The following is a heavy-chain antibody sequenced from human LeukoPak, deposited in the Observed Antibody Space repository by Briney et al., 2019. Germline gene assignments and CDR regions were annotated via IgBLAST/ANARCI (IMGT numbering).Heavy chain of an antibody. V-gene: IGHV1-2*02. Sequence: GASVKVSCKTSGYTFSDYFIHWMRQAPGQGLEWMGWINPKSGGTDYAEKFRGNVTMTRDTSLRTVYLELSSLRPDDTAVYFCSRARHDFWSADHPFDFWGQGTLVVVSS. CDR3: SRARHDFWSADHPFDF. CDR1: GYTFSDYF. D-gene: IGHD3-3*01. CDR2: INPKSGGT. J-gene: IGHJ4*02.